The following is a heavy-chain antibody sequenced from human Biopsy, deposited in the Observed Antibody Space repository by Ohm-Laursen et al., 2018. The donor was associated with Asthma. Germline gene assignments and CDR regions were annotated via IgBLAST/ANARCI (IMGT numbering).Heavy chain of an antibody. J-gene: IGHJ6*02. CDR3: ATNSGAYKNSLGDGLDV. CDR2: IWFDGSKK. CDR1: GFTFTTYG. Sequence: SLRLSCAASGFTFTTYGMHWVRQAPGRGLEWVGVIWFDGSKKYYADSVKGRFTISRDDSKKMLYLQMNSLRAEDTAVYYCATNSGAYKNSLGDGLDVWGQGTTVIVSS. D-gene: IGHD1-26*01. V-gene: IGHV3-33*01.